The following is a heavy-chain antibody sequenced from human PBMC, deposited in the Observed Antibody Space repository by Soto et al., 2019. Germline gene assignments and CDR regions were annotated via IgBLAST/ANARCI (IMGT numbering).Heavy chain of an antibody. CDR1: GGSLSGYY. CDR2: INHSGDT. J-gene: IGHJ4*01. CDR3: AIFAYSISWYRSRYFDC. Sequence: SETLSLTCAVYGGSLSGYYWSWIRQPPGKGLEWIGEINHSGDTNYNPSLKSRVTISVDTSTNQFSLTLSSVTAADTAVYYCAIFAYSISWYRSRYFDCWGNGTPVTVAS. D-gene: IGHD6-13*01. V-gene: IGHV4-34*01.